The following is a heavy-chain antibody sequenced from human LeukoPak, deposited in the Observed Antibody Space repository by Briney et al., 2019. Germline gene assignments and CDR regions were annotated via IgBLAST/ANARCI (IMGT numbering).Heavy chain of an antibody. D-gene: IGHD2-8*01. Sequence: SQTLSLTCAISGDSVPTNTAAWNWIRQSPSRGLEWLGKTYYRSKWYSDYALSVKSRITLNPDTSKNQFSLQLSSVTPEDTAVYYCARSNNGPLDYWGQGTLVTVSS. J-gene: IGHJ4*02. CDR2: TYYRSKWYS. CDR3: ARSNNGPLDY. V-gene: IGHV6-1*01. CDR1: GDSVPTNTAA.